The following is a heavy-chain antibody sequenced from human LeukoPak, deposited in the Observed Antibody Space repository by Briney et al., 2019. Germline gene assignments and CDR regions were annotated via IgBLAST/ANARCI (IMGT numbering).Heavy chain of an antibody. CDR2: ISSSGSTI. D-gene: IGHD3-3*01. J-gene: IGHJ4*02. CDR1: GFTFSSYE. V-gene: IGHV3-48*03. Sequence: PGGSLRLSCAASGFTFSSYEMNWVRQAPGKGLEWVSYISSSGSTIYYADSVKGRFTISRDNAKNSLYLQMNSLRAEDTAVYYCARVPHDFWSGYYNYFDYWGQGTLVTVSS. CDR3: ARVPHDFWSGYYNYFDY.